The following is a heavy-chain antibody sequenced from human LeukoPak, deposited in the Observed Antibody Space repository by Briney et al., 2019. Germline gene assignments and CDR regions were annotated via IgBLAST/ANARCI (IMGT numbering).Heavy chain of an antibody. J-gene: IGHJ6*02. Sequence: SQTLSLTCAISGDSVSSNSVARNWIRQSPSRGLEWLGRTYYRSKWYNDYAVSVKSRITINPDTSKNQFSLQLNSVTPEDTAVYYCARSGYQLLYYYYYGMDVWGQGTTVTVSS. D-gene: IGHD2-2*01. CDR3: ARSGYQLLYYYYYGMDV. CDR1: GDSVSSNSVA. CDR2: TYYRSKWYN. V-gene: IGHV6-1*01.